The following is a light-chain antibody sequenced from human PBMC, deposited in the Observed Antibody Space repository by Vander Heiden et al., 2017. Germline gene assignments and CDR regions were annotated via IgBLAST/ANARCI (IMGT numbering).Light chain of an antibody. V-gene: IGKV3-11*01. CDR2: DAS. J-gene: IGKJ4*01. Sequence: EIALTQSPTTLSLSPGERATLSCRASQSVSSYLAWYQQKPGQAPRLLIYDASNRATGIPARFSGSGSGTDFTLTISSLEPEDIAVYYCQQCSNCPPTFGGGTKVEIK. CDR3: QQCSNCPPT. CDR1: QSVSSY.